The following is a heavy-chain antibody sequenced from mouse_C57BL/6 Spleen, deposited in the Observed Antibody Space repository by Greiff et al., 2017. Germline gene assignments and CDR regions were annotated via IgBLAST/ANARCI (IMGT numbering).Heavy chain of an antibody. D-gene: IGHD4-1*02. CDR2: IRNKANGYTT. Sequence: DVQLVESGGGLVQPGGSLSLSCAASGFTFTAYYMSWVRQPPGKALEWLGFIRNKANGYTTEYSASGKGRFTISRDNSQSILYLQMNALRAEDSATYYCARKGLNRNWDDWYFDVWGTGTTVTVSS. CDR3: ARKGLNRNWDDWYFDV. J-gene: IGHJ1*03. V-gene: IGHV7-3*01. CDR1: GFTFTAYY.